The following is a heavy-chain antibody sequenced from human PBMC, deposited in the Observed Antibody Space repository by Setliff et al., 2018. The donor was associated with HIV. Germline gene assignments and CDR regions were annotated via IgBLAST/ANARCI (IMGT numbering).Heavy chain of an antibody. J-gene: IGHJ5*02. CDR2: IYYSGTA. CDR1: GGSISSYY. CDR3: SRLTRSSSNSYKGRFDP. Sequence: SETLSLTCTVSGGSISSYYWSWIRQTPGKGLEWIGSIYYSGTAYYNPSLKSRLIISVDTSKNQFSLNLSSMSAADTAVYFCSRLTRSSSNSYKGRFDPWGQGTLVTVSS. D-gene: IGHD2-15*01. V-gene: IGHV4-39*01.